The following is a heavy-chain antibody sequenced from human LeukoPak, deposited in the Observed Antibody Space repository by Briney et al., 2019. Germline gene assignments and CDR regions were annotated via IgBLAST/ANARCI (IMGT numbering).Heavy chain of an antibody. Sequence: SVKVSCKASGGTFSSYAISWVRQAPGQGLEWMGGIIPIFGTANYAQKFQGRVTITADESTSTAYMELSSLRSEDTAVYYCARGGSRPHDAFDIWGQGTMVTVSS. D-gene: IGHD1-26*01. CDR3: ARGGSRPHDAFDI. CDR1: GGTFSSYA. J-gene: IGHJ3*02. V-gene: IGHV1-69*13. CDR2: IIPIFGTA.